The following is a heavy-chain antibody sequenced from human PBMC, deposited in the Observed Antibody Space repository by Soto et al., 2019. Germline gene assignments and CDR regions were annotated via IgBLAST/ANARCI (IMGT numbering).Heavy chain of an antibody. V-gene: IGHV3-21*06. CDR1: GFTFSTYS. Sequence: GGSLRLSCAASGFTFSTYSMNWVRQAPGKGLEWVSSISSSSNYIYYADSVKGRFTVSRDNARNSLYLQMNSLRAEDTAVYYCARVRYYYDTAAYFWRGFDYWGQGTLVTVSS. CDR3: ARVRYYYDTAAYFWRGFDY. CDR2: ISSSSNYI. J-gene: IGHJ4*02. D-gene: IGHD3-22*01.